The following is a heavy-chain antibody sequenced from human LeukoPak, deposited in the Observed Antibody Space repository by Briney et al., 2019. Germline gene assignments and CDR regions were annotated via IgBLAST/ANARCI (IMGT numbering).Heavy chain of an antibody. D-gene: IGHD3-22*01. CDR1: GGIFISYA. J-gene: IGHJ4*02. CDR3: ARDSGDSSGYYD. V-gene: IGHV1-69*13. CDR2: IIPIFGTA. Sequence: SVKVSCKASGGIFISYAFSWVRQAPGQGLEWMGGIIPIFGTANYAQKFQGRVTITADESTSTAYMELSSLRSEDMAVYYCARDSGDSSGYYDWGQGTLVTVSS.